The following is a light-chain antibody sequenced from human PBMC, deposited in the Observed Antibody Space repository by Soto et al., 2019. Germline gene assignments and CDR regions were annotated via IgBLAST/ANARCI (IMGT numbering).Light chain of an antibody. CDR1: QGINTF. J-gene: IGKJ5*01. V-gene: IGKV1-9*01. CDR2: AAS. CDR3: QQYDSFSVT. Sequence: IQLTQSPSSLSASVGDRVTITFRASQGINTFLAWYQQKAGKAPKLLIYAASTLQSGVPSRFSGSGSGTEFRLTISTMQPDDFATYYCQQYDSFSVTFGQGTRLEIK.